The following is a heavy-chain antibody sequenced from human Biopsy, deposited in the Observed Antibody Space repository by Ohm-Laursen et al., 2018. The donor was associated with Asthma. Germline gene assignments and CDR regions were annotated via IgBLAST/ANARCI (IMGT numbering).Heavy chain of an antibody. J-gene: IGHJ4*02. D-gene: IGHD3-3*01. CDR1: GFTFRSYA. CDR3: ARDVMEWYLPAFDF. Sequence: SLRLSCSASGFTFRSYAMHWVRQAPGKGPEWVAVGGSYYDGGLKYYADSVNGRFTVSRDDSKNTLYLQMNSLRPDDTAVYYCARDVMEWYLPAFDFWGQGTLVTASS. V-gene: IGHV3-30-3*01. CDR2: GGSYYDGGLK.